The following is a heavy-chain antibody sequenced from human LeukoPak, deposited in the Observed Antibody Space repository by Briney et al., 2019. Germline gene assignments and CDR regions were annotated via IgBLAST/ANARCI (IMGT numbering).Heavy chain of an antibody. CDR1: GGXFSGYY. V-gene: IGHV4-34*01. CDR3: ARALASDGTGSYHY. Sequence: SETLSLTCAVYGGXFSGYYCAWVRQPPGKGLEWVGEIDNRGSRNHNPSLKSRVTISLDTSKNQFSLKLSSVTAADTAVYYCARALASDGTGSYHYWGQGTLVTVSS. CDR2: IDNRGSR. J-gene: IGHJ4*02. D-gene: IGHD3-10*01.